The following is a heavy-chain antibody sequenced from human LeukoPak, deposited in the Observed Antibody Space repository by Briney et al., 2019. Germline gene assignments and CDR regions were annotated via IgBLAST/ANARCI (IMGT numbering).Heavy chain of an antibody. Sequence: SETLSLTGAANGGPFMVYYGTWIPQPPGRGLNGMGEIIHSGSTNYNPSLKSRVTISVDTSKNQFSLKLSSVTAADTAVYYCARGLHLLSVILEWSYFDYWGQGTLVTVSS. D-gene: IGHD3-3*01. V-gene: IGHV4-34*01. CDR1: GGPFMVYY. CDR3: ARGLHLLSVILEWSYFDY. J-gene: IGHJ4*02. CDR2: IIHSGST.